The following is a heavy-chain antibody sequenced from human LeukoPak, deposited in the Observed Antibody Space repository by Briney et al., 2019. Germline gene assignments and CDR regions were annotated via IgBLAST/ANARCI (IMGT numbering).Heavy chain of an antibody. CDR2: IKEDGSEK. CDR3: ARVGLGVGSGRKASGFDP. Sequence: GGSLRLSCAASGFTFSSYWMSWVRQAPGKGLEWVANIKEDGSEKNYVDSVKGRFTISRDNAKNSLYLQMNSLRAEDTAVYYCARVGLGVGSGRKASGFDPWGQGTLVTVSS. D-gene: IGHD3-10*01. J-gene: IGHJ5*02. V-gene: IGHV3-7*01. CDR1: GFTFSSYW.